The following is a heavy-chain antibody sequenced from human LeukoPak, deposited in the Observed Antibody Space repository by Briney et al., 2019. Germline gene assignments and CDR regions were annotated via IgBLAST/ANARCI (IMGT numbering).Heavy chain of an antibody. CDR2: ISHRGNT. V-gene: IGHV4-34*01. CDR1: GGSFSGYY. CDR3: FLRDTVVSRDY. D-gene: IGHD4-23*01. J-gene: IGHJ4*02. Sequence: SSETLSLTCAVYGGSFSGYYCHWIRQPPGKGLEWIGEISHRGNTKYYPSLKSRVTISLDTSKNQFSLKLSSATAADTAMYYCFLRDTVVSRDYWGQGTLVTVSS.